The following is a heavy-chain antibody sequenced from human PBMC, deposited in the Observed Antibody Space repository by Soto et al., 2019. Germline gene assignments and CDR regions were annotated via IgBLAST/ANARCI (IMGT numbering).Heavy chain of an antibody. CDR3: ACIVVPAAIAPVDF. Sequence: PGGSLRLSCAASGFTFSSYSMNWVRQAPGKGLEWVSYISSSSSTIYYADSVKGRFTISRDNAKNSLYLQMNSLRAEDTAVYYCACIVVPAAIAPVDFWGQGTLVTVAS. CDR1: GFTFSSYS. V-gene: IGHV3-48*01. D-gene: IGHD2-2*02. J-gene: IGHJ4*02. CDR2: ISSSSSTI.